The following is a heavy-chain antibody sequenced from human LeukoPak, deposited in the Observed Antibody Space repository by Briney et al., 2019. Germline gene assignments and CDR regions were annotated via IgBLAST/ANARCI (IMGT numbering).Heavy chain of an antibody. CDR1: GFILKNYW. CDR2: INEDGSEK. CDR3: LSGSGH. J-gene: IGHJ4*02. V-gene: IGHV3-7*01. Sequence: GGSLRLSCAAAGFILKNYWMGWVRQAPGKGLEWVANINEDGSEKYYVDSVKGRFIISRDNAKNSLYLQMNILRAEDTAVFYCLSGSGHCGQGTLVTVSS. D-gene: IGHD3-10*01.